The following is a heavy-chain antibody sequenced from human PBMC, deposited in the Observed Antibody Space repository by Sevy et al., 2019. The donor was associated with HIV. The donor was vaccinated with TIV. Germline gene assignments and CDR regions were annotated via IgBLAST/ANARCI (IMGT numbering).Heavy chain of an antibody. V-gene: IGHV3-15*01. J-gene: IGHJ6*02. CDR3: TTAADTAMVTEDYYYGMDV. CDR2: IKSKTDGGTT. Sequence: GGSLILSCAASGFTFSNAWMSWVRQAPGKGLEWVGRIKSKTDGGTTDYAAPVKGRFTISRDDSKNTLYLQMNSLKTEDTAVYYCTTAADTAMVTEDYYYGMDVWGQGTTVTVS. CDR1: GFTFSNAW. D-gene: IGHD5-18*01.